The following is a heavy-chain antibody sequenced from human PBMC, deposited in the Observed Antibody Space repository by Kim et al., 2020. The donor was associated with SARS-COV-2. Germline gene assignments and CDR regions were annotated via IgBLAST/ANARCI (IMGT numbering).Heavy chain of an antibody. CDR1: GFTFPSFA. CDR2: ISAIGDPT. D-gene: IGHD3-10*01. V-gene: IGHV3-23*01. J-gene: IGHJ4*02. Sequence: GGSLRLSCAASGFTFPSFAMSWVRQAPGKGLQWVSGISAIGDPTYYADSLKGRFTIARDNSKNTVFLQINSLKDEDTALYYCAKASYYDSGSLDYWGQGTRVTVSS. CDR3: AKASYYDSGSLDY.